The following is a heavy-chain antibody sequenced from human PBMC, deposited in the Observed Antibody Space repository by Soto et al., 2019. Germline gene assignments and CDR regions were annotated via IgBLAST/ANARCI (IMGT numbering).Heavy chain of an antibody. Sequence: QVQLQESGPGLVKPSETLSLTCTVSGGSISVYYWTWIRQPPGKGLEYIGYIYYSGSTNYSPSLTILVTISVDPSKIQFSLKLNSVPAAATAVYYCARGYSSGWYRWYFDYWGQGTLVTVSS. CDR1: GGSISVYY. J-gene: IGHJ4*02. CDR3: ARGYSSGWYRWYFDY. D-gene: IGHD6-19*01. V-gene: IGHV4-59*01. CDR2: IYYSGST.